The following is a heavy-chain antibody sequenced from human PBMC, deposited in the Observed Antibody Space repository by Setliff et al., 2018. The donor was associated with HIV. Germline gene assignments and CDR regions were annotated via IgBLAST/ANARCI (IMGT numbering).Heavy chain of an antibody. CDR3: ASAEPPIYSSGWRGVGYFDY. J-gene: IGHJ4*02. D-gene: IGHD6-19*01. CDR1: GGSMRSTTYY. V-gene: IGHV4-39*01. CDR2: VHFSGTT. Sequence: SETLSLTCTVSGGSMRSTTYYWGWVRQPPGKGLEWIGNVHFSGTTYYNPSLKSRVTISVDPSQNQFSLRLISVTAADAAMYYCASAEPPIYSSGWRGVGYFDYWGQGTLVTVSS.